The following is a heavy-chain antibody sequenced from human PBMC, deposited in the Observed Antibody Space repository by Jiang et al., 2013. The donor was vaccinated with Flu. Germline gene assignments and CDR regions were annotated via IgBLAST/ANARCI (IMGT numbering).Heavy chain of an antibody. CDR3: AHRRARELRNIDWLIQDNWFDP. CDR1: GFSLSTSGVG. Sequence: KPTQTLTLTCTFSGFSLSTSGVGVGWIRQPPGKALEWLALIYWDDDKRFSPSLRSRLTITKDTSKNQVVLTMTNMDPVDTATYFCAHRRARELRNIDWLIQDNWFDPWGQGTLVTVSS. V-gene: IGHV2-5*02. D-gene: IGHD3-9*01. CDR2: IYWDDDK. J-gene: IGHJ5*02.